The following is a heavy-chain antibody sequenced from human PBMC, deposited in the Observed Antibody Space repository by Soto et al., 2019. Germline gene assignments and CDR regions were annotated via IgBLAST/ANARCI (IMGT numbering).Heavy chain of an antibody. V-gene: IGHV3-23*01. CDR2: ISGSGGST. CDR3: ANDYIWGSYRPQGFDY. D-gene: IGHD3-16*02. CDR1: GFTFSSYA. Sequence: GESLKISCAASGFTFSSYAMSWVRQAPGKGLEWVSAISGSGGSTYYAGSVKGRFTISRDNSKNTLYLQMNSLRAEDTAVYYCANDYIWGSYRPQGFDYWGQGTLVTVSS. J-gene: IGHJ4*02.